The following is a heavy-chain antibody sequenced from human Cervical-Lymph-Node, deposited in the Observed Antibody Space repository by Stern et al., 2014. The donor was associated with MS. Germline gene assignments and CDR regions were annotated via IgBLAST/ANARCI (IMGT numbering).Heavy chain of an antibody. CDR3: AKGFSSSWYGGRWFDP. CDR2: IYHSGGT. J-gene: IGHJ5*02. V-gene: IGHV4-59*08. CDR1: GGSISSHY. Sequence: VQLVESGPGLVKPSETLSLTCTVSGGSISSHYWSWIRQPPGKGLEWIGYIYHSGGTNYNPSLASRVTISLDTSKNPFSLKLTSVTAADTAVYYCAKGFSSSWYGGRWFDPWGQGTLVTVSS. D-gene: IGHD6-13*01.